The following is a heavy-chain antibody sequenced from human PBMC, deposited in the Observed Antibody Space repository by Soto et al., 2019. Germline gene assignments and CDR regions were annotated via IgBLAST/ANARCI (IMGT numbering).Heavy chain of an antibody. CDR1: GFTFSSYG. D-gene: IGHD3-10*01. CDR3: AREGTQGAFDI. J-gene: IGHJ3*02. Sequence: GGSLRLSCAASGFTFSSYGMHWVRQAPGKGLEWVAVIWYDGSNKYYADSVKGRFTISRDNSKNTLYLQMNSLRAEDMDVYYWAREGTQGAFDIWGQGTMVTVSS. CDR2: IWYDGSNK. V-gene: IGHV3-33*08.